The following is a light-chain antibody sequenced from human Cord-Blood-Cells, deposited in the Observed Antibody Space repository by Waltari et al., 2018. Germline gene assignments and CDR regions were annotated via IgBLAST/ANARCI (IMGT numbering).Light chain of an antibody. V-gene: IGKV1-5*01. CDR3: QQYNIYSRT. J-gene: IGKJ1*01. Sequence: DIQMTQSPSTLSASVGDRVTITCRASQSISSWLAWYQQKPGKAPKLLIYDASSLESGASSRCSGSGSRTEFTLTIRSLQPDDFATYYCQQYNIYSRTFGHATNAEI. CDR1: QSISSW. CDR2: DAS.